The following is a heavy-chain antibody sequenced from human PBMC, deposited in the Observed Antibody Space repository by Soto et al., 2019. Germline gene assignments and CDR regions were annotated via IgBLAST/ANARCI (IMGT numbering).Heavy chain of an antibody. CDR3: ARGQQLVANWLDP. CDR1: GFPFSDSY. Sequence: GGSLRLSCAASGFPFSDSYMAWIRQAPGKGLEEIATISSTGSTPYYADSVKGRFTISRDNAQNSLYLEMNNLRAEDTAVYYCARGQQLVANWLDPWGQGIRVTVS. J-gene: IGHJ5*02. D-gene: IGHD6-6*01. V-gene: IGHV3-11*01. CDR2: ISSTGSTP.